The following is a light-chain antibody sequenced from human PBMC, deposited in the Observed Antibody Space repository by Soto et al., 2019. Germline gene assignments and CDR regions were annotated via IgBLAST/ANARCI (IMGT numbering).Light chain of an antibody. CDR1: QNVRSSY. V-gene: IGKV3-20*01. J-gene: IGKJ1*01. CDR3: QQYGSSPPT. Sequence: EIVLTQSPGTLSLSPGERATLSCRASQNVRSSYVAWYQQKPGQAPRLLIYGASSRATGIPERFSGSGSGAAFNLSVSRLEPEDFAVYFCQQYGSSPPTFGQGTKVEIK. CDR2: GAS.